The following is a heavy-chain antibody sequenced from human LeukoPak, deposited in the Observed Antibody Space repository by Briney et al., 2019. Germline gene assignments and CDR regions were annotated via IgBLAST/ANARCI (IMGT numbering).Heavy chain of an antibody. CDR1: GFTFTSFY. Sequence: PGGSLRLSCAASGFTFTSFYMNWVRQAPGKGLEWVANINQDGNEEWYVESVRGRFTISRDNAKNSVYLQMNSLRAEDTGVYYCARRIGDYWGQEILVTVSS. V-gene: IGHV3-7*01. CDR2: INQDGNEE. D-gene: IGHD2/OR15-2a*01. J-gene: IGHJ4*02. CDR3: ARRIGDY.